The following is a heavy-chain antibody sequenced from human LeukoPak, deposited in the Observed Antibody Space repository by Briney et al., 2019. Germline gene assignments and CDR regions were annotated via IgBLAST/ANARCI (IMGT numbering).Heavy chain of an antibody. Sequence: GESLKISCKGSGYTFTSYWIGGVRQMPGKGLEWMGIIYPGDSDTRYSPSFQGQVTISADKSISTSYLQWSSLKASDTAMYYCARRLDFWSGHFDYWGQGTLVTVSS. J-gene: IGHJ4*02. CDR1: GYTFTSYW. CDR3: ARRLDFWSGHFDY. V-gene: IGHV5-51*01. D-gene: IGHD3-3*01. CDR2: IYPGDSDT.